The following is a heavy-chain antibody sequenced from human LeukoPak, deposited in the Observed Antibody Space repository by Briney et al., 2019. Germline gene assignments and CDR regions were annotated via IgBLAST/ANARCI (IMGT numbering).Heavy chain of an antibody. CDR2: IYYRGST. V-gene: IGHV4-59*01. D-gene: IGHD6-19*01. CDR3: ARGSGWYYY. Sequence: SETLSLTCTVSGGSISSYYWSWIRQPPGKGLEWIGYIYYRGSTNYNPSLKSRVTISVDTSKNQFSLKLSSVTAADTAVYYCARGSGWYYYWGQGALVTVSS. CDR1: GGSISSYY. J-gene: IGHJ4*02.